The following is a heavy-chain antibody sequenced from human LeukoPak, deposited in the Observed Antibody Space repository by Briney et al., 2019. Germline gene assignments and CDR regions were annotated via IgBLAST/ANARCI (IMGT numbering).Heavy chain of an antibody. J-gene: IGHJ4*02. CDR1: GYTFTTYY. Sequence: ASVKVSCKASGYTFTTYYMHWVRQAPGQGLEWVGRIIPDSGATNYAQKFRDRVTMTSDTATGTVYMELSSLRSEDTAVYHCVREESGGYFDYWGQGTLVSVSS. CDR2: IIPDSGAT. V-gene: IGHV1-46*01. D-gene: IGHD2-8*02. CDR3: VREESGGYFDY.